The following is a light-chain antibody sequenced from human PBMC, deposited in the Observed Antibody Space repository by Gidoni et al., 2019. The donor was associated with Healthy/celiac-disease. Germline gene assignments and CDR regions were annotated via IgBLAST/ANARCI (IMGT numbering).Light chain of an antibody. CDR1: QGSRND. V-gene: IGKV1-6*01. CDR3: LQDYNYPHT. J-gene: IGKJ4*01. CDR2: AAS. Sequence: SLSASVGDRVTITCRASQGSRNDLGWYQQKPGKAPKPLIYAASSLRSGVPTRCSGSGPGTDFTLTISSLQPEDFATYYCLQDYNYPHTFVGGTKVEIK.